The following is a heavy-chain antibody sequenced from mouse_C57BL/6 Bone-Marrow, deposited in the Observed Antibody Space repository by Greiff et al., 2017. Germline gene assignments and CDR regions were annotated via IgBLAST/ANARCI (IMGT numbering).Heavy chain of an antibody. Sequence: QVQLQQPGAELVRPGTSVKLSCKASGYTFTSYWMHWVKQRPGQGLEWIGVIDPSDSYTNYNQKFKGKATLTVDTSSSTAYMQLSSLTSEDSAVYYCARWGAGYVDWFDYWGQGTLVTVSA. CDR2: IDPSDSYT. V-gene: IGHV1-59*01. D-gene: IGHD3-2*02. J-gene: IGHJ3*01. CDR1: GYTFTSYW. CDR3: ARWGAGYVDWFDY.